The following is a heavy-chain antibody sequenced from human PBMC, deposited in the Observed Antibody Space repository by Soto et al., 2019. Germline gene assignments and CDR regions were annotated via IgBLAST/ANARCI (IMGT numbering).Heavy chain of an antibody. CDR2: ISGSGGST. CDR3: AKDYLGRYCSSTSCSEP. V-gene: IGHV3-23*01. CDR1: GFTFSSYA. D-gene: IGHD2-2*01. J-gene: IGHJ5*02. Sequence: GGSLRLSCSASGFTFSSYAMSLVRQAPGKGLEWVSAISGSGGSTYYADSVKGRFTISRDNSKNTLYLQMNSLRAEDTAVYYCAKDYLGRYCSSTSCSEPWGQGTLVTVSS.